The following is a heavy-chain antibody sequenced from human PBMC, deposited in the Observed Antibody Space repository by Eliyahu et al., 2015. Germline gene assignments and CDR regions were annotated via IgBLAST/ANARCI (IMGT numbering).Heavy chain of an antibody. J-gene: IGHJ5*02. CDR1: XXXIXRGXSS. D-gene: IGHD1-26*01. CDR2: IYYSGST. Sequence: QVQLQESGPGLVKPLQTLSXTCTVSXXXIXRGXSSWSWIRQHPGKGLEWIGYIYYSGSTDYNPSLKSRVTMSLDTSKSQFSLRLTSVTAADTAVYYCARDSSESGSYYNWFDPWGQGILVTVSS. V-gene: IGHV4-31*02. CDR3: ARDSSESGSYYNWFDP.